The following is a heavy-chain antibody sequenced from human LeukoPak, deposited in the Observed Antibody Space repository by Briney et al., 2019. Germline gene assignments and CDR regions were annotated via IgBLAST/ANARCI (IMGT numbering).Heavy chain of an antibody. CDR2: ISSGSSSI. D-gene: IGHD1-26*01. CDR3: ARGLGSSSSALFDY. J-gene: IGHJ4*02. V-gene: IGHV3-21*01. Sequence: SGGSLRLSCAASRFTFSTYGMNWVRQAPGKGLEWVSSISSGSSSIYYADSMKGRFTISRDNAKNSLYLQMNSLRAEDTAVYYCARGLGSSSSALFDYWGQGTLVTVSS. CDR1: RFTFSTYG.